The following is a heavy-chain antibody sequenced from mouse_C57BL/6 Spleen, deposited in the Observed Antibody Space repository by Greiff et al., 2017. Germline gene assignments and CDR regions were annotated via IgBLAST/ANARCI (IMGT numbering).Heavy chain of an antibody. Sequence: QVQLKQSGAELARPGASVKLSCKASGYTFTSYGISWVKQRTGQGLEWIGEIYPRSGNTYYNEKFKGKATLTADKSSSTAYMELRSLTSEDSAVYFCARRYYGSSYVKYFDVWGTGTTVTVSS. J-gene: IGHJ1*03. V-gene: IGHV1-81*01. D-gene: IGHD1-1*01. CDR2: IYPRSGNT. CDR3: ARRYYGSSYVKYFDV. CDR1: GYTFTSYG.